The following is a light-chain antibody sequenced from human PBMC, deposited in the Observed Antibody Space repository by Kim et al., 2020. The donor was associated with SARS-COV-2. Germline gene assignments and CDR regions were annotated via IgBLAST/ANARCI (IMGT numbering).Light chain of an antibody. V-gene: IGKV3-20*01. J-gene: IGKJ2*01. CDR2: GAS. CDR3: QQYGSSPPYT. CDR1: QSVSNNY. Sequence: PGERATLSCRASQSVSNNYLAWYQQKPGQAPRLLIYGASTRATGIPDRFSGSGSGTDFSLTISRVEPEDFAVYFCQQYGSSPPYTFGQGTKVDIK.